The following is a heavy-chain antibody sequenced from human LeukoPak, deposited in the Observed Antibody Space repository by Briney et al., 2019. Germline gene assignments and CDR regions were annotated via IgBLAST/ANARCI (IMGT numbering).Heavy chain of an antibody. CDR1: GFTFSSYA. V-gene: IGHV3-23*01. CDR2: ISGSGGST. Sequence: SGGSLRLSCAASGFTFSSYAMSWVRQAPGKGLEWVSAISGSGGSTYYADSVKGRFTISRDNSKNTLYLQMNSLRAEDTAVYYCAKGTTYYDFWSGYPHDYWGQGTLVTVSS. CDR3: AKGTTYYDFWSGYPHDY. D-gene: IGHD3-3*01. J-gene: IGHJ4*02.